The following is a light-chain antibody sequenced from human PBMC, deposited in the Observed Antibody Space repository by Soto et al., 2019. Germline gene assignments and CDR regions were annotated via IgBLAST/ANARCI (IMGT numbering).Light chain of an antibody. CDR3: QQRSNWPST. CDR2: DAS. Sequence: EIVLTQSPATLSLSPGNRATLSCRASESVSRYLAWYQQKPGQAPRLRFYDASNRATGIPARFSGSGSGTDFTLTITSLEPEDFAVSYCQQRSNWPSTFGGGTKVEIK. V-gene: IGKV3-11*01. CDR1: ESVSRY. J-gene: IGKJ4*01.